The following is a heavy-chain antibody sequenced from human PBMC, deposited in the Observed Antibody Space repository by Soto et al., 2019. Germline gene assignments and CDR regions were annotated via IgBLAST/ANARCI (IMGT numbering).Heavy chain of an antibody. Sequence: QVQMVQSGAEVKKPGASVKVSCKASGHTFTGHHMHWVRQAPGQGLEWMGLIDLDIGDTKYAQKFQGRGTSTSDTAITTAYMELRGLRSEDQAVYYCALEPTGTAGFDYWGQGTLVTVSS. CDR3: ALEPTGTAGFDY. D-gene: IGHD2-21*02. V-gene: IGHV1-2*02. J-gene: IGHJ4*02. CDR1: GHTFTGHH. CDR2: IDLDIGDT.